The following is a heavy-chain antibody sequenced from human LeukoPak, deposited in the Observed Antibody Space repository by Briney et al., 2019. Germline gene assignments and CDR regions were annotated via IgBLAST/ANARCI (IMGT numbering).Heavy chain of an antibody. CDR3: TTAVAGTNAFDI. CDR1: GFTLSSYG. D-gene: IGHD6-19*01. Sequence: GGSLRLSCAASGFTLSSYGMHWVRQAPGKGLEWVAVISYDGSNKYYADSVKGRFTISRDNSKNTLYLQMNSLRAEDTAVYYCTTAVAGTNAFDIWGQGTMVTVSS. J-gene: IGHJ3*02. CDR2: ISYDGSNK. V-gene: IGHV3-30*03.